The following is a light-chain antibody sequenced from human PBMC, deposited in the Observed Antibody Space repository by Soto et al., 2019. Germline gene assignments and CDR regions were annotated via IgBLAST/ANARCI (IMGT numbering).Light chain of an antibody. Sequence: NFMLTQPHSVSESPGKTVTISCTRSSGSIASKYVQWYQQRPGSAPTTVIYEDKQRPSGVPDRFSGSIDSSSNSASLTISGLRTEDEGDYYCQSYDSGISVFGGGTKLTVL. CDR1: SGSIASKY. V-gene: IGLV6-57*03. CDR2: EDK. CDR3: QSYDSGISV. J-gene: IGLJ3*02.